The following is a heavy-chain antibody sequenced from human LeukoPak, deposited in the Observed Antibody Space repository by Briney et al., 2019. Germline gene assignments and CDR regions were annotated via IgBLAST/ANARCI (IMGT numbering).Heavy chain of an antibody. CDR3: ARSGVRYYGSGSYPFDY. CDR1: GYTLTELS. CDR2: FDPEDGET. V-gene: IGHV1-24*01. D-gene: IGHD3-10*01. J-gene: IGHJ4*02. Sequence: ASVKVSCKVSGYTLTELSMHWVRQAPGKGLEWMGGFDPEDGETIYAQKFQGRVTMTEDTSTDTAYMELSSLRSEDTAVYYCARSGVRYYGSGSYPFDYWGQGTLVTVSS.